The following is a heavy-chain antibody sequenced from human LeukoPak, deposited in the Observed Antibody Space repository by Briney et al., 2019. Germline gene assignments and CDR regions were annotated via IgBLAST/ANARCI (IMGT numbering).Heavy chain of an antibody. CDR1: GYTFTSYD. CDR3: ARTVAGGYSFGPYFDY. J-gene: IGHJ4*02. D-gene: IGHD5-18*01. Sequence: ASVKVSCKASGYTFTSYDINWVRQAPGQGLEWMGWISAYNGDTKYPQKLQDRVTMTRDTSTNTAYMELRSLRSDDTAVYYCARTVAGGYSFGPYFDYWGQGTLVTVSS. V-gene: IGHV1-18*01. CDR2: ISAYNGDT.